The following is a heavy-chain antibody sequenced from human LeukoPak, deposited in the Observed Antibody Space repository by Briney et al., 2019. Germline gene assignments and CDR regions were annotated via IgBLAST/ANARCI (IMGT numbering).Heavy chain of an antibody. CDR3: ARDSMATMGYFDY. CDR2: ISYDGSNK. V-gene: IGHV3-30-3*01. Sequence: GRSLRLSCAASGFTFSSYAMHWVRQAPGKGLEWVAVISYDGSNKYYADSAKGRFTISRDNSKNTLYLQMNSLRAEDTAVYYCARDSMATMGYFDYWGQGTLVTVSS. J-gene: IGHJ4*02. D-gene: IGHD5-24*01. CDR1: GFTFSSYA.